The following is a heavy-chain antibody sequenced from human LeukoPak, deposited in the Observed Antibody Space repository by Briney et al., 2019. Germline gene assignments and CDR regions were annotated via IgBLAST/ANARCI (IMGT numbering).Heavy chain of an antibody. CDR2: IYHSGST. V-gene: IGHV4-30-2*01. D-gene: IGHD6-6*01. CDR3: ARSMGYGMDV. J-gene: IGHJ6*02. CDR1: GGSISSSSYY. Sequence: SETLSLTCTVSGGSISSSSYYWGWIRQPPGKGLEWIGYIYHSGSTYYNPSLKSRVTISVDRSKNQFSLKLSSVTAADTAVYYCARSMGYGMDVWGQGTTVTVSS.